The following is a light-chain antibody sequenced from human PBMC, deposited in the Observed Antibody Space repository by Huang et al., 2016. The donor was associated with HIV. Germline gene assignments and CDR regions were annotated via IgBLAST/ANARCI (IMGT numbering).Light chain of an antibody. CDR1: QRVSNY. V-gene: IGKV3-11*01. CDR3: QQRSKWPIT. J-gene: IGKJ5*01. CDR2: DTS. Sequence: IVLTQSPVTLSLSPGERATLSCRASQRVSNYLAWYQHKPGQAPRLFIYDTSNRATGIPARFSGSGSGTDFNLTISSLDPEDFAIYYCQQRSKWPITFGQGTRLDMK.